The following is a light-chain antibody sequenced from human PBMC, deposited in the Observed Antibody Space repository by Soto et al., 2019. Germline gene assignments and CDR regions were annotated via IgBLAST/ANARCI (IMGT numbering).Light chain of an antibody. CDR1: QSVRSS. CDR2: DAS. Sequence: EILLTQSPATLSLSPGERATLSCRASQSVRSSLAWYLQKPGPAPRLLIYDASTRATGIPGRFSGSGSGTDFTLTISNLEPEDFAVYYCQQRSSWPWTFGQGAKVEIK. V-gene: IGKV3-11*01. CDR3: QQRSSWPWT. J-gene: IGKJ1*01.